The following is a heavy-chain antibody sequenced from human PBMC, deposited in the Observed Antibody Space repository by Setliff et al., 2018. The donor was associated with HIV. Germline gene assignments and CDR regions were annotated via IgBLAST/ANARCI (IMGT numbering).Heavy chain of an antibody. CDR2: VSHTGST. CDR3: AREGTYSGTYWVRRVASFDI. Sequence: PSETLSLTCAVSGGSLSGYYWRWIRQPPGKGLEWIGDVSHTGSTNHNPSLKSRITISADTPKNQFSLKLSSVTAADTAVYYCAREGTYSGTYWVRRVASFDIWGQGTMVTVSS. V-gene: IGHV4-34*01. D-gene: IGHD1-26*01. CDR1: GGSLSGYY. J-gene: IGHJ3*02.